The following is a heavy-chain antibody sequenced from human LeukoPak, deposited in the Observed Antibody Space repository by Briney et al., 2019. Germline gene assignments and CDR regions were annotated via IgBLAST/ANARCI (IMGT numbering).Heavy chain of an antibody. J-gene: IGHJ6*04. CDR1: GYSFTSYW. V-gene: IGHV5-10-1*01. Sequence: GESLRISCKGSGYSFTSYWISWVRQMPGKGLEWMGRIDPSDSYTNYSPSFQGHVTFSADKSISTPYLQWSSLKASDTAMYYCARHTRWDLPHGMDVWGKGTTVTVSS. CDR3: ARHTRWDLPHGMDV. CDR2: IDPSDSYT. D-gene: IGHD1-26*01.